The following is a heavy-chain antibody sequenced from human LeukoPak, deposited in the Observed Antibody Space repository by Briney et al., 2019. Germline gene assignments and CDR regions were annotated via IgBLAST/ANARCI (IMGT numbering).Heavy chain of an antibody. CDR1: GFTFSSYS. CDR2: IYYSGST. V-gene: IGHV4-39*01. J-gene: IGHJ4*02. CDR3: ARRTMQWLGNYFDY. Sequence: GSLRLSCAASGFTFSSYSMNWVRQAPGKGLEWIGSIYYSGSTYYSPSLKSRVTISVDTSKNQFSLKLSSVTAADTAVYYCARRTMQWLGNYFDYWGQGTLVTISS. D-gene: IGHD6-19*01.